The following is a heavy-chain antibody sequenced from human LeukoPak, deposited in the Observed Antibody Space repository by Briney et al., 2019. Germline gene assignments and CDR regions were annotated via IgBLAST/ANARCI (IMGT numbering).Heavy chain of an antibody. J-gene: IGHJ4*02. D-gene: IGHD3-10*01. Sequence: ASVKVSCKASGYTFTSYGISWVRQAPGQGLEWMGWISAYNGNTNYAQKLQGRVTMTTDTSTSTAYMELRSLRSDDTAVYYCARAIRGVGTSYYFDYWGQGTLVTVSS. V-gene: IGHV1-18*01. CDR3: ARAIRGVGTSYYFDY. CDR1: GYTFTSYG. CDR2: ISAYNGNT.